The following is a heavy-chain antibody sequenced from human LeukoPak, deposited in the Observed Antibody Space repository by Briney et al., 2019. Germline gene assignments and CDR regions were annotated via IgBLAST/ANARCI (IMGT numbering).Heavy chain of an antibody. J-gene: IGHJ2*01. D-gene: IGHD4-17*01. CDR3: AKEGNGDYLSYWYFDL. Sequence: GGSLRLSCAASGFTFSSYAMNWVRQAPGKGLEWVSAISGSGGSTYYADSVKGRFTISRDNSKNTLYLQMNSLRAEDTAVYYCAKEGNGDYLSYWYFDLWGRGTLVTVSS. V-gene: IGHV3-23*01. CDR2: ISGSGGST. CDR1: GFTFSSYA.